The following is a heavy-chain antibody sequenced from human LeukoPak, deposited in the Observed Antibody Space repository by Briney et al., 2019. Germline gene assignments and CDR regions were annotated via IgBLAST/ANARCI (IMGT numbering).Heavy chain of an antibody. J-gene: IGHJ3*02. D-gene: IGHD5-18*01. Sequence: SETLSLTCAVSGYSISSGYYWGWIRQPPGKGLEWIGSIYHSGSTYYNPSLKSRVTISVDTSMNQFSLKLSSVTAADTAVYYCARSPWIQLWLGAFDIWGQGTMVTVSS. V-gene: IGHV4-38-2*01. CDR1: GYSISSGYY. CDR2: IYHSGST. CDR3: ARSPWIQLWLGAFDI.